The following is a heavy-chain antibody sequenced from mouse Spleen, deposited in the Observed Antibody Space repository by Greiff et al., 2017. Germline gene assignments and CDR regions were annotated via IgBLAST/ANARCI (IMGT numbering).Heavy chain of an antibody. CDR2: IYPGSGST. J-gene: IGHJ4*01. CDR1: GYSFTSYY. D-gene: IGHD2-3*01. V-gene: IGHV1-66*01. CDR3: ARWDGYYDAMDY. Sequence: QVQLQQSGPELVKPGASVKISCKASGYSFTSYYIHWVKQRPGQGLEWIGWIYPGSGSTKYNEKFKGKATLTADTSSSTAYMQLSSLTSEDSAVYYGARWDGYYDAMDYWGQGTSVTVSS.